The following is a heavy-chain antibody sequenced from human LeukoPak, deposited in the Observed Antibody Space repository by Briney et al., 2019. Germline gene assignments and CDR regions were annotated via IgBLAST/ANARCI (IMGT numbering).Heavy chain of an antibody. D-gene: IGHD6-19*01. CDR2: IYYSAST. CDR3: ARVVPMYSSDWYDDY. Sequence: SETLSLTCTVSGGSISSSSYYWGWIRQPPGKGLEWIGTIYYSASTYYNPSLKSRVTISVDTSKNQFSLKLSSVTAADTAVYYCARVVPMYSSDWYDDYWGQGTLVTVSS. CDR1: GGSISSSSYY. J-gene: IGHJ4*02. V-gene: IGHV4-39*01.